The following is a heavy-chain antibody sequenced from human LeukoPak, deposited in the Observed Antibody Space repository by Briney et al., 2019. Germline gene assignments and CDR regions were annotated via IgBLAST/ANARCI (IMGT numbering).Heavy chain of an antibody. J-gene: IGHJ4*02. D-gene: IGHD6-13*01. CDR3: AKGSSSSWYSVEY. CDR1: GFTFDDYA. V-gene: IGHV3-23*01. CDR2: ISGSGGNT. Sequence: PGGSLRLSCAASGFTFDDYAMSWVRQAPGKGLEWVSAISGSGGNTYYADSVKGRFTISRDNSKNTLYLQMNSLRAEDTAVYYCAKGSSSSWYSVEYWGQGTLVTVSS.